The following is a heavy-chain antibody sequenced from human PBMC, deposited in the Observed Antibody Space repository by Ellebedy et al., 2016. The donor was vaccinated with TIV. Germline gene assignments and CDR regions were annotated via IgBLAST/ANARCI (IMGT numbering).Heavy chain of an antibody. CDR3: AREVIAGINWFDP. D-gene: IGHD2-21*01. J-gene: IGHJ5*02. Sequence: SETLSPTXTVSSGSINSTSYYWCWIRQPPGKGLEWIGNIYYTGSTYYNPSLKSRVTISVDTSKNQFSLKLSSVTAADTAVYYCAREVIAGINWFDPWGQGTLVTVSS. CDR2: IYYTGST. V-gene: IGHV4-39*02. CDR1: SGSINSTSYY.